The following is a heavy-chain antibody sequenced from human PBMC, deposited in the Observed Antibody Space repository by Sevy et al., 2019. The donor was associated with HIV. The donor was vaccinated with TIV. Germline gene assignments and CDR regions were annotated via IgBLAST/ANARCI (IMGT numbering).Heavy chain of an antibody. J-gene: IGHJ4*02. Sequence: GGSLRLSCAASGFTFSSYGMHWVRQAPGKGLEWVAVIWYDGSNKYYADSVKGRFTISRDNSKNTLYLQMNSLRAEDTAVYSCARAGPRYCSGGSCYVGLDYWGQGTLVTVSS. D-gene: IGHD2-15*01. CDR1: GFTFSSYG. CDR3: ARAGPRYCSGGSCYVGLDY. CDR2: IWYDGSNK. V-gene: IGHV3-33*01.